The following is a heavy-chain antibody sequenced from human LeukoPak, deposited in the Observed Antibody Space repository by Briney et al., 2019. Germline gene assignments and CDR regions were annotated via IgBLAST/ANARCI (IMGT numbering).Heavy chain of an antibody. J-gene: IGHJ6*03. CDR2: ISAYNGNT. D-gene: IGHD3-9*01. Sequence: ASVKVSCKASGYTFTSYGISWVRQAPGQGLEWMGWISAYNGNTNYAQKLQGRVTMTTDTSTSTAYMELRSLRSDDTAVYYCARVPPYYDILTGYYSYYYYMDVWGKGTTVTVSS. CDR3: ARVPPYYDILTGYYSYYYYMDV. V-gene: IGHV1-18*01. CDR1: GYTFTSYG.